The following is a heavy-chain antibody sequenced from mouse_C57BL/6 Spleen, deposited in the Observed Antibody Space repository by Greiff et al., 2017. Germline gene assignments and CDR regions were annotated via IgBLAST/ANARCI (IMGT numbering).Heavy chain of an antibody. J-gene: IGHJ4*01. Sequence: VQLQQPGAELVMPGASVKLSCKASGYTFTSYWMHWVKQRPGQGLEWIGEIDPSDSYTNYNQKFKGKSTLTVDKSSSTAYMQLSSLTSEDSAVYYGARGGAHAMDYWGQGTSVTVSS. V-gene: IGHV1-69*01. CDR2: IDPSDSYT. CDR3: ARGGAHAMDY. CDR1: GYTFTSYW. D-gene: IGHD3-1*01.